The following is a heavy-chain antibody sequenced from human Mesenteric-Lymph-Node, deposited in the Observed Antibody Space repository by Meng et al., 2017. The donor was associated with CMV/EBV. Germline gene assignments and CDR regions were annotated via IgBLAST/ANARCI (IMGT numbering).Heavy chain of an antibody. J-gene: IGHJ4*02. CDR3: ARGSSYDILTGYFDY. CDR2: INHSGST. V-gene: IGHV4-34*02. CDR1: GGSFIGYY. Sequence: VQLPHWGRALLKPSETLSVTCAVYGGSFIGYYWNWIRQSPEKGLEWIGEINHSGSTTYNPSFTSRIIISVDTSTNQISLNMSSVTAADTAVYYCARGSSYDILTGYFDYWGQGALVTVSS. D-gene: IGHD3-9*01.